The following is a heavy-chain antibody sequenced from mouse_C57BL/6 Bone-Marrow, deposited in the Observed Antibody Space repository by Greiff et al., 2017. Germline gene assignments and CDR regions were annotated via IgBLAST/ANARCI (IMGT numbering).Heavy chain of an antibody. J-gene: IGHJ4*01. CDR1: GYAFSSSW. CDR2: IYPGDGDT. V-gene: IGHV1-82*01. CDR3: ALNYYGSSYAMDD. D-gene: IGHD1-1*01. Sequence: QVQLQQSGPELVKPGASVKISCKASGYAFSSSWMNWVKQRPGKGLEWIGRIYPGDGDTNYNGKFKGKATLTADKSSSTAYMQLSSLTSEDSAVYFCALNYYGSSYAMDDWGQGTSVTVSS.